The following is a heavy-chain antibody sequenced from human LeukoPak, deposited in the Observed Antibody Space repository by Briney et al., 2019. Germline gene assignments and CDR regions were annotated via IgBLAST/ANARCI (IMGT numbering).Heavy chain of an antibody. CDR2: IYGSGEGHT. D-gene: IGHD3-16*01. J-gene: IGHJ4*02. CDR1: GFTFSSYA. V-gene: IGHV3-23*01. Sequence: PGGSLRLSCAASGFTFSSYAMSWVRQAPGKGLEWVSGIYGSGEGHTFYADSVRGRFTISRDDSRNLVFLHMDNLRVEDTALYYCAKDVKSDGVWDIDHWGQGTLVTVSS. CDR3: AKDVKSDGVWDIDH.